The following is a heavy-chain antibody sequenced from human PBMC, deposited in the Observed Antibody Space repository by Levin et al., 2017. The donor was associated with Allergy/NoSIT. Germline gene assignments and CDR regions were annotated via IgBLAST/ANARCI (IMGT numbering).Heavy chain of an antibody. D-gene: IGHD3-9*01. CDR2: IKCDGSEK. CDR1: GFTFSSSW. Sequence: LSLTCAASGFTFSSSWMHWVCQAPEKGLEWVADIKCDGSEKYYVDSVKGRLTISRDNAKNSLYLQVNSLRAEDMTVYYCVRGVLRYFDWLPSGVDYWGQGTLVTVSS. V-gene: IGHV3-52*01. J-gene: IGHJ4*02. CDR3: VRGVLRYFDWLPSGVDY.